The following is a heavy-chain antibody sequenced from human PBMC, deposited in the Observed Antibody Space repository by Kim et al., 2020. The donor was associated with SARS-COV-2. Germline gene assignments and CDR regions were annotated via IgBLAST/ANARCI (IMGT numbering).Heavy chain of an antibody. CDR3: AKVGLGSGSLYYFDY. CDR2: ISGSGGST. J-gene: IGHJ4*02. CDR1: GFTFSSYA. Sequence: GGSLRLSCAASGFTFSSYAMSWVRQAPGKGLEWVSAISGSGGSTYYADSVKGRFTISRDNSKNTLYLQMNSLRAEDTAVYYCAKVGLGSGSLYYFDYWGQGTLVTVSS. V-gene: IGHV3-23*01. D-gene: IGHD3-10*01.